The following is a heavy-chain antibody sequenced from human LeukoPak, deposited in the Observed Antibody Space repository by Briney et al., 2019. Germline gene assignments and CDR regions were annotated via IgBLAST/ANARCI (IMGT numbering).Heavy chain of an antibody. V-gene: IGHV4-30-2*01. D-gene: IGHD2-15*01. CDR1: GGSISSGGYS. Sequence: SETLSLTCAVSGGSISSGGYSWSWIRQPPGKGLEWIGYIYHSGSTYNPSLKSRVTISVDRSKNQFSLKLSSVTAADTAVYYCARGYCSGGSCYASGFDPRGQGTLVTVSS. CDR3: ARGYCSGGSCYASGFDP. CDR2: IYHSGST. J-gene: IGHJ5*02.